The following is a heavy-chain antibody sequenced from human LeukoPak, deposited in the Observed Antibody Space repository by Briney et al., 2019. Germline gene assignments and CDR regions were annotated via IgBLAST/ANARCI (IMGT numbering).Heavy chain of an antibody. D-gene: IGHD3-10*01. CDR3: ARILWFGESRWFDP. CDR1: GGSISSSNW. CDR2: IYHSGST. V-gene: IGHV4-4*02. Sequence: KTSGTLSLTCAVSGGSISSSNWWSWVRQPPGKGLEWIGEIYHSGSTNYNPSLKSRVTISVDKSKNQFSLKLNSVTAADTAVYYCARILWFGESRWFDPWGQGTLVTVSS. J-gene: IGHJ5*02.